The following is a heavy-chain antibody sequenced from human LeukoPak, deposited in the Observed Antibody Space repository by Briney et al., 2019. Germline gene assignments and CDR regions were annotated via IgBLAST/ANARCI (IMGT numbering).Heavy chain of an antibody. CDR3: ATDVAGTGPYNWFDP. CDR2: FDPEEGET. Sequence: ASVKVSCKVSGYTLTELSMHWVRQAPGKGLEWMGGFDPEEGETIYAQKFQGRVTMTEDTSTDTAYMELSSLRSEDTAVYYCATDVAGTGPYNWFDPWGQGTLVTVSS. V-gene: IGHV1-24*01. CDR1: GYTLTELS. J-gene: IGHJ5*02.